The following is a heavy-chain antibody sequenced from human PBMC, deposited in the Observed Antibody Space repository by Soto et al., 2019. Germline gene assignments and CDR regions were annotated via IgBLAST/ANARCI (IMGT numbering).Heavy chain of an antibody. CDR3: AKAYFVWSSEQPYYFDY. CDR2: ISGSGGRS. J-gene: IGHJ4*02. CDR1: GFTFSNYA. V-gene: IGHV3-23*01. Sequence: LRLSCAASGFTFSNYAMTWVRQGPGKGLEWVSGISGSGGRSYYADSVKGRFTISRDNSKSTLYLQMNSLRAEDTAVYYCAKAYFVWSSEQPYYFDYWGQGTLVTLSS. D-gene: IGHD3-16*01.